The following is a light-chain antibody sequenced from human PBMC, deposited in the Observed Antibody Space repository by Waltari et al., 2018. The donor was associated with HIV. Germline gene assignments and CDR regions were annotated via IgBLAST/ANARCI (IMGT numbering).Light chain of an antibody. CDR3: QQYGSSPPWT. CDR2: GAA. Sequence: EIVLTKSPGTLSLSPGASATLSCRASQGVSGSYLAWYQQKPGQAPRLLIYGAASRATGSPDRFSGSGSGTDFTLTISRLEPEDFAVYYCQQYGSSPPWTFGQGTKVEIK. CDR1: QGVSGSY. V-gene: IGKV3-20*01. J-gene: IGKJ1*01.